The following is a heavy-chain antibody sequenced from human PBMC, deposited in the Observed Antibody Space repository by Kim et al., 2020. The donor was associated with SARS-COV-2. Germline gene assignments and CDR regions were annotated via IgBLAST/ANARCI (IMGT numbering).Heavy chain of an antibody. D-gene: IGHD3-9*01. CDR3: ARDYGRFGIRYLDWLEWYYSYGMDV. CDR1: GYTFTSYY. CDR2: INPSGGST. Sequence: ASVKVSCKASGYTFTSYYMHWVRQAPGQGLEWMGIINPSGGSTSYAQKFQGRVTMTRDTSTSTVYMELSSLRSEDTAVYYCARDYGRFGIRYLDWLEWYYSYGMDVWGQGTTVTVSS. J-gene: IGHJ6*02. V-gene: IGHV1-46*01.